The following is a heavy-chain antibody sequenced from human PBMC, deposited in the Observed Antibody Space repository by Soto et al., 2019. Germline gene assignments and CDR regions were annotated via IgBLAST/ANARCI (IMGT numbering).Heavy chain of an antibody. J-gene: IGHJ4*02. CDR1: GFTSSSYA. Sequence: GSLRLTCAASGFTSSSYAMTWVRQAPGEGLESVSAISSSGGGIYYADSVMSRVTTSSDNSKKTLPLKMNSLRADVTSAYYYAKGDSAYVSSAYYIPTCYFDYWGQGTLVTVSS. CDR2: ISSSGGGI. D-gene: IGHD3-22*01. CDR3: AKGDSAYVSSAYYIPTCYFDY. V-gene: IGHV3-23*01.